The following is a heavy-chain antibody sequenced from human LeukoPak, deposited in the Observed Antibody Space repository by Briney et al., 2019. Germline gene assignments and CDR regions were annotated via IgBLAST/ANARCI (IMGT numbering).Heavy chain of an antibody. D-gene: IGHD6-13*01. V-gene: IGHV1-69*01. Sequence: SVKVSCTASGFTFSNYAISWVRQAPGQGLEWMGGIIPIFGTANYAQKFQGRVTITADESTNTAYMELSSLRSEDTAVYYCVLLYSITSQRDYYGMDVWGQGTTVTVSS. J-gene: IGHJ6*02. CDR2: IIPIFGTA. CDR3: VLLYSITSQRDYYGMDV. CDR1: GFTFSNYA.